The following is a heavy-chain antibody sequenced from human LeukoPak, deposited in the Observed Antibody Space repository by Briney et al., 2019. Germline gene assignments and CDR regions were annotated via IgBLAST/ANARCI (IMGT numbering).Heavy chain of an antibody. D-gene: IGHD3-16*01. CDR2: IYHSGST. Sequence: SQTLSLTCTVSGGSISSGGYYWSWIRQPPGKGLEWIGYIYHSGSTYYNPSLKSRVTISVDRSKNQFSLKLSSVTAADTAVYYCARDHLLRHFDYWGQGTLVTVSS. CDR1: GGSISSGGYY. CDR3: ARDHLLRHFDY. V-gene: IGHV4-30-2*01. J-gene: IGHJ4*02.